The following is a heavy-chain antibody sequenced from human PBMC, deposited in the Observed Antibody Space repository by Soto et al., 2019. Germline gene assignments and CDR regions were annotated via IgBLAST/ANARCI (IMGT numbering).Heavy chain of an antibody. Sequence: QVQLQESGPGLVKPSETLSLTCTVSGGSISSYYWSLIRQPPGKGLQRIGYIYDIGSTNYNPSLKSLFTISVDTSKNQFSLKLSSVTAADTAVYYFARITHQLPSTRFYYSDYMDVWGKGTTVTVSS. CDR2: IYDIGST. V-gene: IGHV4-59*01. D-gene: IGHD2-2*01. CDR3: ARITHQLPSTRFYYSDYMDV. CDR1: GGSISSYY. J-gene: IGHJ6*03.